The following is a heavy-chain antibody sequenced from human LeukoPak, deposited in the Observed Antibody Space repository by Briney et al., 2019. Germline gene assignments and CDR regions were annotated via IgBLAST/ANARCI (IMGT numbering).Heavy chain of an antibody. J-gene: IGHJ5*02. V-gene: IGHV4-61*01. CDR2: IYYSGST. CDR1: GGSVSSGSYY. Sequence: PSETLSLTCTVSGGSVSSGSYYWSWIRQPPGKGLEWIGYIYYSGSTNYNPSLKSRVTISVDTSKNQFSLKLSSVTAADTAVYYCAKETVDEVIRTIAFDPWGQGTLVTVSS. D-gene: IGHD1-7*01. CDR3: AKETVDEVIRTIAFDP.